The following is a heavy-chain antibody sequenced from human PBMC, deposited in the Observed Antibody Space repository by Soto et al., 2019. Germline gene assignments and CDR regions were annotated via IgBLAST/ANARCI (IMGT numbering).Heavy chain of an antibody. J-gene: IGHJ2*01. D-gene: IGHD3-22*01. Sequence: QVQLVQSGAEVKKPGSSVKVSCKASGGTFSSYAISWVRQAPGQGLEWMGGIIPIFGTANYAQKFQGRVTITADESXXTXYXALSSLRSEDTAVYYCARAAGYYDSSGYRSIWYFDLWGRGTLVTVSS. CDR1: GGTFSSYA. V-gene: IGHV1-69*12. CDR2: IIPIFGTA. CDR3: ARAAGYYDSSGYRSIWYFDL.